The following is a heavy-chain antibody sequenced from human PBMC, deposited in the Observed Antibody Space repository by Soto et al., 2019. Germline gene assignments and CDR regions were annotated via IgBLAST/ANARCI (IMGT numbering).Heavy chain of an antibody. D-gene: IGHD5-12*01. CDR1: GYTFTTYA. CDR2: INAGNGNT. CDR3: ARERYSGYEEVYGMDV. J-gene: IGHJ6*02. V-gene: IGHV1-3*01. Sequence: ASVKVSCKASGYTFTTYAMHWVRQAPGQRLEWMGWINAGNGNTKYSQKFQGRVTITRDTSTSTAYMELSSLRSEDTAVYYCARERYSGYEEVYGMDVWGQGTTVTVSS.